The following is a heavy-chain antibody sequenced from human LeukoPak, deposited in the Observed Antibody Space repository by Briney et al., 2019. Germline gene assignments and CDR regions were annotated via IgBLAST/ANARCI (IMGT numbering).Heavy chain of an antibody. CDR1: GYTFKGYA. J-gene: IGHJ5*02. Sequence: GASVKASCKAPGYTFKGYAITWVRQAPGQGLEWMGWISAYNLNTNYAQNLQGRVNMTIDTSTTTAYMELRSRRFDDTAVYYCARVGNGGSGPWEWFDPWGQGTLVTVSS. D-gene: IGHD2-15*01. V-gene: IGHV1-18*01. CDR2: ISAYNLNT. CDR3: ARVGNGGSGPWEWFDP.